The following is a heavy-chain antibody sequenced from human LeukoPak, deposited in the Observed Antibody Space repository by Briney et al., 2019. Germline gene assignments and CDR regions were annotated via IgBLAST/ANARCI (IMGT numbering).Heavy chain of an antibody. CDR2: ISGSGGST. CDR3: AKESSSWFTPDAFDI. Sequence: PGGSLRLSCAASGFTFSSYAMSWVRQAPGKGLEWVSAISGSGGSTYYADSVKGRFTISRDNSKNTPYLQMNSLRAEDTAVYCCAKESSSWFTPDAFDIWGQGTMVTVSS. CDR1: GFTFSSYA. J-gene: IGHJ3*02. V-gene: IGHV3-23*01. D-gene: IGHD6-13*01.